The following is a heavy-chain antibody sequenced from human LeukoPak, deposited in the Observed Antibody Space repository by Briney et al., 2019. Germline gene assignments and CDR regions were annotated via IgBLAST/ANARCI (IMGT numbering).Heavy chain of an antibody. Sequence: GGSLRLSCAASGFTFSSYSMNWVRQAPGKGLEWVSSISSSSSYIYYADSVKGRFTISRDNAKNSLYLQMNSLRAEDTAVYYCAGGRSSGWFDYWGQGTLVTVSS. CDR2: ISSSSSYI. J-gene: IGHJ4*02. CDR1: GFTFSSYS. CDR3: AGGRSSGWFDY. V-gene: IGHV3-21*01. D-gene: IGHD6-19*01.